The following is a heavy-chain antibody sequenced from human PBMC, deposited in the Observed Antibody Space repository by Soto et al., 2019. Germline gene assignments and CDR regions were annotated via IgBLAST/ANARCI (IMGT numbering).Heavy chain of an antibody. CDR2: IYYSGST. D-gene: IGHD1-26*01. Sequence: SETLSLTCTVSGGSISSSSYYWGWIRQPPGKGLEWIGSIYYSGSTYYNPSLKSRVTISVDTSKNQFSLKLSSVTAADTAVYYCAVAAKILYYYYYGMDVWGQGTTVTVSS. CDR3: AVAAKILYYYYYGMDV. V-gene: IGHV4-39*01. CDR1: GGSISSSSYY. J-gene: IGHJ6*02.